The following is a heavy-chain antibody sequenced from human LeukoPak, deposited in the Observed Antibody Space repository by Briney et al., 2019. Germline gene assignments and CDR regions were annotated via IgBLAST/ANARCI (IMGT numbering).Heavy chain of an antibody. CDR1: GFTFSNYG. CDR3: AKARFGTTGYFDY. J-gene: IGHJ4*02. D-gene: IGHD1-1*01. Sequence: HPGGSLRLSCAASGFTFSNYGMHWVRQAPGKGLEWVALIWYDGSKKYYVDSVKGRFTISRDNSKNTLYLQMNSLRAEDTAVYYCAKARFGTTGYFDYWGQGTLVTVSS. CDR2: IWYDGSKK. V-gene: IGHV3-30*02.